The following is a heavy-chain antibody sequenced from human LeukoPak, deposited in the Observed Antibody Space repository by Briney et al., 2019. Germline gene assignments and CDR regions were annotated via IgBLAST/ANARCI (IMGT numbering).Heavy chain of an antibody. CDR2: VYDNGGT. J-gene: IGHJ4*02. V-gene: IGHV4-59*08. Sequence: PSETLSLTCTVSGGSIRTYSWSWIRQPPGKGLEWIGYVYDNGGTSYIPSLKSRVTISVDTSKNQFSLKLNSVTAADTAVYFCARQVVAVAGTGYFDYWGQGTLVTVSS. CDR1: GGSIRTYS. D-gene: IGHD6-19*01. CDR3: ARQVVAVAGTGYFDY.